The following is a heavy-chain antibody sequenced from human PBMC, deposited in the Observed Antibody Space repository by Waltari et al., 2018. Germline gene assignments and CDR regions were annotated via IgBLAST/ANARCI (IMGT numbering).Heavy chain of an antibody. J-gene: IGHJ1*01. CDR2: IYHSGST. Sequence: QVQLQESGPRLVKPSETLSLTCSVSGFSISTVYYWGWIRQPPGKGLEWIGSIYHSGSTYHNPSVKSRVTISVDKSKNQFSLNLSSVTAADTAVYYCARGGPSEYFEHWGQGTLLTVSS. CDR3: ARGGPSEYFEH. CDR1: GFSISTVYY. V-gene: IGHV4-38-2*02.